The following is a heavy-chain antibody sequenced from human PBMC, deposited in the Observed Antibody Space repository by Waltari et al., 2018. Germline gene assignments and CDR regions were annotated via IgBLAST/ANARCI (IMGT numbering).Heavy chain of an antibody. D-gene: IGHD6-13*01. Sequence: QVQLVESGGGVVQPGGSLRLSCAASGFTFSSYGMHWVRQAPGKGLGWVELIRYDGSNKYYADSVKGRFTIARDNSKNTLYLQMNSLRAEDTAVYYCAKDQGSSSYMDVWGKGTTVTVSS. CDR2: IRYDGSNK. CDR3: AKDQGSSSYMDV. J-gene: IGHJ6*03. V-gene: IGHV3-30*02. CDR1: GFTFSSYG.